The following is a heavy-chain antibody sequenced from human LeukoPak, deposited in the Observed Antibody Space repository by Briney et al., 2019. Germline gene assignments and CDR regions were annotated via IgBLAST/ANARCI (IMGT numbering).Heavy chain of an antibody. CDR2: TYYRSKWYN. CDR1: GDSVSSNSAA. V-gene: IGHV6-1*01. D-gene: IGHD6-13*01. J-gene: IGHJ5*02. Sequence: SQTLSLTCAISGDSVSSNSAAWNWIRQSLSRGLEWLGRTYYRSKWYNDYAVSVKSRITINPDTSKNQFSLQLNSVTPEDTAVYYCARGSIAAAVNWFDPWGQGTLVTVSS. CDR3: ARGSIAAAVNWFDP.